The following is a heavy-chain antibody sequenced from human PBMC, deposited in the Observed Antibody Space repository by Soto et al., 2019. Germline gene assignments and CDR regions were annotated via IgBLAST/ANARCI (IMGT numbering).Heavy chain of an antibody. D-gene: IGHD1-26*01. CDR1: GFTFSNYA. Sequence: QVQLVESGGGVVQPGRSLRLSCAASGFTFSNYAMHWVRQAPGKGLEWVAVISYDGINKYYPDSVKGRLTISRDNSKNTLYLEVNSLRTEDTAVYYCARAGSYYPPDYWGQGTLVSVSS. V-gene: IGHV3-30-3*01. CDR3: ARAGSYYPPDY. CDR2: ISYDGINK. J-gene: IGHJ4*02.